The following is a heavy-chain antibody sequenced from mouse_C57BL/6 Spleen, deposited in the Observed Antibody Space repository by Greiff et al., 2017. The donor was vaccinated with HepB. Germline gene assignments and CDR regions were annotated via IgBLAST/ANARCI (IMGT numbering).Heavy chain of an antibody. V-gene: IGHV7-3*01. Sequence: EVQLQQSGGGLVQPGGSLSLSCAASGFTFTDYYMSWVRQPPGKALEWLGFIRNKANGYTTEYSASVKGRFTISRDNSQSILYLQMNALRAEDSATYYCARDYDGGAAYWGQGTLVTVSA. CDR1: GFTFTDYY. CDR2: IRNKANGYTT. CDR3: ARDYDGGAAY. J-gene: IGHJ3*01. D-gene: IGHD2-4*01.